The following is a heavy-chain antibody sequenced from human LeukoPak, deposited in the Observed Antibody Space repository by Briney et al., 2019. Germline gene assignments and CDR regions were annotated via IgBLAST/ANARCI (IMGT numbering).Heavy chain of an antibody. V-gene: IGHV4-34*01. CDR2: VTHTGFT. J-gene: IGHJ4*02. Sequence: KSSETLSLTCAVYGGSFSDYYWSWLRQPPGRGLEWIGEVTHTGFTNYNPSLESRVVISVDTYNNQFSLKARSVAAADTAVYYCASRHIYSNYVDYWGQGTLVTVSS. CDR3: ASRHIYSNYVDY. CDR1: GGSFSDYY. D-gene: IGHD4-4*01.